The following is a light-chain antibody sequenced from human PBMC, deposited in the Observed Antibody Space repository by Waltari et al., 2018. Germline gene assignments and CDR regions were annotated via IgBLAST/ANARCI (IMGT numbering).Light chain of an antibody. Sequence: DIVMTQSPATLSVSPGERATLSCRASQSIGNNLAWYQQKPGQAPRLLIYGASTRAAGIPARFSGSASGTEFTLTISSLQSEDVAIYYCQHYINWPLTFGGGTKVESK. CDR3: QHYINWPLT. CDR2: GAS. CDR1: QSIGNN. V-gene: IGKV3-15*01. J-gene: IGKJ4*01.